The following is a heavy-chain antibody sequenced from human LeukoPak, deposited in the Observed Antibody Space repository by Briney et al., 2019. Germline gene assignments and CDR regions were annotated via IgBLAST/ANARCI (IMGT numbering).Heavy chain of an antibody. V-gene: IGHV3-53*01. J-gene: IGHJ3*02. Sequence: PGGSLRLSCAASGFTVSGNYMSWVRQAPGKGLEWVSVIYSGGSTYYADSVKGRFTISRDDSKNTLYLQVNSLRAEDTAVYYCARVGVGAQRYAFDIWGQGTMVTVSS. CDR1: GFTVSGNY. CDR2: IYSGGST. CDR3: ARVGVGAQRYAFDI. D-gene: IGHD1-26*01.